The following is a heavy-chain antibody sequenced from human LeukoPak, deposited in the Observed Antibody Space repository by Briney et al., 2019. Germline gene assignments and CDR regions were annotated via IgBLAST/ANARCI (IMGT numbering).Heavy chain of an antibody. D-gene: IGHD1-20*01. CDR3: AGVMRRYNWNRNHNYYMDV. CDR2: IKQDGSEK. Sequence: GGSLRLSCAASGFTFSSYWMSWVRQAPGKGLEWVANIKQDGSEKYYVDSVKGRFTISRDNAKNSLYLQMNSLRAEDTALYYYAGVMRRYNWNRNHNYYMDVWGKGTTVTVSS. V-gene: IGHV3-7*03. J-gene: IGHJ6*03. CDR1: GFTFSSYW.